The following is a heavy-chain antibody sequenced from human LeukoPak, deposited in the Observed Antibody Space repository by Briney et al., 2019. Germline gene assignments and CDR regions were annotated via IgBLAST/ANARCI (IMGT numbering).Heavy chain of an antibody. J-gene: IGHJ4*02. CDR1: GFTFTDHY. CDR2: IGPHSTFT. D-gene: IGHD2/OR15-2a*01. CDR3: VREGEGPLSKDFDY. V-gene: IGHV1-2*02. Sequence: ASMTVSFKSSGFTFTDHYIHWVRQGPGQGLEWMGYIGPHSTFTSSPQEFQGRVTMTRDASMSTAYMELTRLTSDDTAVYYCVREGEGPLSKDFDYWGQGTLVTVSS.